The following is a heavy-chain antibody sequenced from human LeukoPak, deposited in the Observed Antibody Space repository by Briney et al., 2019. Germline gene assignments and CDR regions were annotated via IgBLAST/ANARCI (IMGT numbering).Heavy chain of an antibody. CDR2: ISAYNGNT. CDR1: AYTFTSYG. D-gene: IGHD3-10*01. CDR3: ARDTPEYYGSGSYLDY. Sequence: ASVKVSCKASAYTFTSYGISWVRQAPGQGLEWMGWISAYNGNTNYAQKLQGRVTMTTDTSTSTAYMELRSLRSDDTAVYYCARDTPEYYGSGSYLDYWGQGTLVTVSS. J-gene: IGHJ4*02. V-gene: IGHV1-18*01.